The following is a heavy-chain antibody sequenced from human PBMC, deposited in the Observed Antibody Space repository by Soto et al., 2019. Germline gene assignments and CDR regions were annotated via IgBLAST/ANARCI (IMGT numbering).Heavy chain of an antibody. V-gene: IGHV3-15*07. J-gene: IGHJ6*02. CDR2: IKSKPDGGTT. Sequence: GGSLRLSCAASGFTFSNAWMNWVRQAPGKGLEWVGRIKSKPDGGTTDYAAPVKGRFTISRDDSKNMLYLQMNSLKIEDTAVYYCTTDGPQVGTGLKDDGTDVWGQGTTVTVSS. CDR3: TTDGPQVGTGLKDDGTDV. D-gene: IGHD1-1*01. CDR1: GFTFSNAW.